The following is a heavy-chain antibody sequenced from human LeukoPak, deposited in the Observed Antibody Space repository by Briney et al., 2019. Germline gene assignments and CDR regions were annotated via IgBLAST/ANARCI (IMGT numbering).Heavy chain of an antibody. Sequence: SETLSLTCAVYGGSFSGYYWSWIRQPPGKGLEWIGEINHSGSTNYNPSLKSRVTISVDTSKNQFSLRLNSVTAADTAVYFCARAYRAHQTFHSYHYFDYWGQGTLVTVSS. D-gene: IGHD5-18*01. V-gene: IGHV4-34*01. CDR1: GGSFSGYY. J-gene: IGHJ4*02. CDR2: INHSGST. CDR3: ARAYRAHQTFHSYHYFDY.